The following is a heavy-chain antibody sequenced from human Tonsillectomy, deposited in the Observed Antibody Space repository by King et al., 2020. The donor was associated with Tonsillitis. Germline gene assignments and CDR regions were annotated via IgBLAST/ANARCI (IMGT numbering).Heavy chain of an antibody. J-gene: IGHJ4*02. Sequence: VQLVESGGGLVQPGGSLRLSCAASGFTFSSYAMSWVRQAPGKGLEWVSTITGSGGSTYYADSVKGRFTISRDNSKSTLYLQMNSLRAEDTAVYSCASQSGSLDYWGQGTLVTVSS. CDR3: ASQSGSLDY. CDR1: GFTFSSYA. V-gene: IGHV3-23*04. CDR2: ITGSGGST. D-gene: IGHD5-12*01.